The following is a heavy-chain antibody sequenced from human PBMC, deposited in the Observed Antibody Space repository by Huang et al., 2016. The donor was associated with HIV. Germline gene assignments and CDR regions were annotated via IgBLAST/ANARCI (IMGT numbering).Heavy chain of an antibody. J-gene: IGHJ3*01. CDR3: AGRFGINYNHEAFDV. Sequence: QIQLAQSGAEVKKPGASVKVFCKASGYTFTNYDINWVRQASGQGLEVMGWVKPKRGNGGYTKKSQGRVGIVGNSAIDTSDLEVTSLTSEDTAVYYCAGRFGINYNHEAFDVWGQGTMVTVSS. CDR2: VKPKRGNG. V-gene: IGHV1-8*01. CDR1: GYTFTNYD. D-gene: IGHD3-10*01.